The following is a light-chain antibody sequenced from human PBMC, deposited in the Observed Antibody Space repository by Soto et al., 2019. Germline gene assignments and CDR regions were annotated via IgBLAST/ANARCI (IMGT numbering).Light chain of an antibody. CDR2: KAS. CDR3: QQYNSNSLT. Sequence: DIQMTQSPSTLSASVGDRVTITCRASQSVSSWLAWYQQKPGKVPKLLIYKASTLESGVPSRFSGSGSGTEFPLTISSQQPDDFATYYCQQYNSNSLTFGGGTKVEIK. CDR1: QSVSSW. V-gene: IGKV1-5*03. J-gene: IGKJ4*01.